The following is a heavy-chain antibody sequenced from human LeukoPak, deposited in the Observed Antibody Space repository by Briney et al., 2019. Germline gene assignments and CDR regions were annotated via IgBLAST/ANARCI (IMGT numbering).Heavy chain of an antibody. Sequence: SETLSLTCAVYGGSFSGYYRSWIRQPPGKGLEWIGEINHSGSTNYNPSLKSRVTISVGTSKNQFSLKLSSVTAADTAVYYCARNPLLLWFGEERYGMDVWGQGTTVTVSS. CDR2: INHSGST. D-gene: IGHD3-10*01. CDR1: GGSFSGYY. V-gene: IGHV4-34*01. J-gene: IGHJ6*02. CDR3: ARNPLLLWFGEERYGMDV.